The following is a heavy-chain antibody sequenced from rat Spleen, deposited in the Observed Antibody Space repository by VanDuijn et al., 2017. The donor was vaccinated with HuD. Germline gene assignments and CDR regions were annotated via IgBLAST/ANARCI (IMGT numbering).Heavy chain of an antibody. CDR1: GFSLTTYH. V-gene: IGHV2-32*01. Sequence: QVQLKESGPGLVQPSQTLSLTCTVSGFSLTTYHVHWVRQSPGKGLEWMGVMWSHGDTTYNSALKSRLSISWDSSKSQFFLKMNSLQTEDTATYYCARDPPYYSGDYFDYWGHGVMVTVSS. D-gene: IGHD1-1*01. CDR3: ARDPPYYSGDYFDY. J-gene: IGHJ2*01. CDR2: MWSHGDT.